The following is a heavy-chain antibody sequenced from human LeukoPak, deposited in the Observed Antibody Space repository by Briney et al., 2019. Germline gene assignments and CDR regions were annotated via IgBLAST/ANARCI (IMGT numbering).Heavy chain of an antibody. CDR3: ARLQGYSLGYQYFYYMDV. D-gene: IGHD5-18*01. J-gene: IGHJ6*03. Sequence: PGGSLRLSCAGSGFIFCDTHMTWVRQAPGKGLEWVSLVYSGITTHYADSVKGRFSISRDHSNNILYLQMNTLRAEDTAVYYCARLQGYSLGYQYFYYMDVWGTGTTVTVSS. CDR1: GFIFCDTH. CDR2: VYSGITT. V-gene: IGHV3-53*01.